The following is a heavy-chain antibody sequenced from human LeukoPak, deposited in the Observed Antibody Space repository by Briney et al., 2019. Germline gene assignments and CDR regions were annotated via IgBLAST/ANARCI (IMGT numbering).Heavy chain of an antibody. CDR3: AKMGGDCYFDL. V-gene: IGHV3-23*01. Sequence: PGGSLRLSCGASGFTFSNSVMSGGRQAPGKGLEWVSGISGSGGSTYYADFVKGRFTISRDNSKSTMYLQMNSLRAEDTAIYYCAKMGGDCYFDLWGRGTLVTVSS. D-gene: IGHD2-21*01. CDR2: ISGSGGST. CDR1: GFTFSNSV. J-gene: IGHJ2*01.